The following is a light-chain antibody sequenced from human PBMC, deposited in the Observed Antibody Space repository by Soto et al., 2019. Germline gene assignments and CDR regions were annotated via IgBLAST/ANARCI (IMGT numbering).Light chain of an antibody. CDR2: DVS. CDR3: CSYTSATTYV. Sequence: QSALTQPASVSGSPGQSITISCTGTSSDVGAYNYASWYQQYPGEAPKVIIYDVSHRPAGVSNRFSGSKSGNTASLTISGLQTQDEADYYCCSYTSATTYVFGTGTKLTVL. J-gene: IGLJ1*01. CDR1: SSDVGAYNY. V-gene: IGLV2-14*01.